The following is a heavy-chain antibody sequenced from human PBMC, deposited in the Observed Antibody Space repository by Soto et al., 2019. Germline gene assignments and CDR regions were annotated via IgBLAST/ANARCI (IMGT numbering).Heavy chain of an antibody. CDR1: GYSFTSYW. V-gene: IGHV5-51*01. CDR3: ARRSSSSSRGRAFDI. D-gene: IGHD6-6*01. J-gene: IGHJ3*02. CDR2: IYPGDSDT. Sequence: PGESLKISCKGSGYSFTSYWIGWVRQMPGKGLEWMGIIYPGDSDTRYSPSFQGQVTISADKSISTAYLQWSSLKASDTAMYYCARRSSSSSRGRAFDIWGQGTMVTASS.